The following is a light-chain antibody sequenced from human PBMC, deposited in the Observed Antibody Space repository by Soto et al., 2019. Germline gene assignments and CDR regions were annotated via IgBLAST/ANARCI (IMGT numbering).Light chain of an antibody. CDR3: QHYGSSPYT. Sequence: EIVLTQSSGTLSLSPGERATLSCRASQSISSNYLAWYQQKPGQAPRPLIYGASSRATGIPDRFSGSGSGTAYTLTISSLEPEDFAVYYCQHYGSSPYTFGQGTKLEIK. J-gene: IGKJ2*01. V-gene: IGKV3-20*01. CDR1: QSISSNY. CDR2: GAS.